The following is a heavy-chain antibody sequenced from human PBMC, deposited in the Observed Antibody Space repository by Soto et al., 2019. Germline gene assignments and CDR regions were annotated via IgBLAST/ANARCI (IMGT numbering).Heavy chain of an antibody. V-gene: IGHV4-59*08. CDR3: ARHTKSNWFDP. CDR2: IYYSGST. J-gene: IGHJ5*02. Sequence: PSETLSLTCTVSGGSISSYYWSWIRQPPGKGPEWIGYIYYSGSTNYNPSLKSRVTISVDTSKNQFSLKLSSVTAADTAVYYCARHTKSNWFDPWGQGTLVTVSS. CDR1: GGSISSYY.